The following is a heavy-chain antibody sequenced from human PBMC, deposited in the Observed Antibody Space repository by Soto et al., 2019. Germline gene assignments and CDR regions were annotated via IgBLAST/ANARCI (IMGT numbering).Heavy chain of an antibody. Sequence: PGGSLRLSCAASGFTFSSYAMNWVRQAPGKGLEWVATISGGGGSTYYADSVQGRFTISRDNSKNTLYLQMNSLRAEDRAVYYCAKIQPSGYYYDSSGYGPFDSWGQGTLVTVSS. V-gene: IGHV3-23*01. D-gene: IGHD3-22*01. J-gene: IGHJ4*02. CDR1: GFTFSSYA. CDR2: ISGGGGST. CDR3: AKIQPSGYYYDSSGYGPFDS.